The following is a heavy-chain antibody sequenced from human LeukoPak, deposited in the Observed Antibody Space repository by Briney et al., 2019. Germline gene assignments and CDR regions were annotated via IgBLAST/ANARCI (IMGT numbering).Heavy chain of an antibody. V-gene: IGHV1-2*02. CDR2: INPNSGGT. CDR3: ARDYYDSSGYYLSI. CDR1: GYTFTGYY. Sequence: GSVKVSCKASGYTFTGYYMHWVRQAPGQGLEWMGWINPNSGGTNYAQKFQGRVTMTRDTSISTAYMELSRLRSDDTAVYYCARDYYDSSGYYLSIWGQGTIVTVSS. J-gene: IGHJ3*02. D-gene: IGHD3-22*01.